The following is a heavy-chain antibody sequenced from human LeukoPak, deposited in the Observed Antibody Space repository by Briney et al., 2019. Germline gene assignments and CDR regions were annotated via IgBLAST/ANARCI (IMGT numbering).Heavy chain of an antibody. CDR2: ISVYSGET. Sequence: ASVTVSCKASGYTFTTYGFNWVRQAPGQGLEWMGWISVYSGETDSAQNVKGRVTMTTDTSTTTAYLELRGLTSDDTAVYYCARGTSGWYWLDPWGQGTLVIVSA. J-gene: IGHJ5*02. V-gene: IGHV1-18*01. CDR3: ARGTSGWYWLDP. CDR1: GYTFTTYG. D-gene: IGHD6-19*01.